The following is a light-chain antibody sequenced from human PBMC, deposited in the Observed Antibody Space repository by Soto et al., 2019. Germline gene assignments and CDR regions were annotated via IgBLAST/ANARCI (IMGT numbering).Light chain of an antibody. Sequence: EIVLTQSPGTLSLSPGERATLSCRASQSVRSSYLAWYQQKPGQAPRLLIYGASSRATGIPDRFSGSGSETDFPLTISRLEPEDFAVYYCHQYDSSPLTFGGGTKVEIK. V-gene: IGKV3-20*01. CDR1: QSVRSSY. CDR2: GAS. J-gene: IGKJ4*01. CDR3: HQYDSSPLT.